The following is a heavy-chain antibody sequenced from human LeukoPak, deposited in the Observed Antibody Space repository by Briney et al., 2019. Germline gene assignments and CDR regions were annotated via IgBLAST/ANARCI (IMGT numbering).Heavy chain of an antibody. V-gene: IGHV4-39*01. D-gene: IGHD3-9*01. J-gene: IGHJ6*03. CDR3: ARHPDIYYYMDV. Sequence: SETLSLTCIVSGGSISSSSYYWGWIRQPPGKGLEWIGSIYYSGSTYYNPSLKSRVTISVDTSKNQFSLKLSSVTAADTAVYYCARHPDIYYYMDVWGKGTTVTISS. CDR2: IYYSGST. CDR1: GGSISSSSYY.